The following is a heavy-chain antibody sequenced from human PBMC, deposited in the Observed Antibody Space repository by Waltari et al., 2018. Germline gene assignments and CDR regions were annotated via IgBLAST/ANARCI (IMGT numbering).Heavy chain of an antibody. D-gene: IGHD3-16*01. CDR1: GYTFIGYY. CDR2: INPYTGVT. J-gene: IGHJ6*02. CDR3: ARLWDSNVGYLTRPMDV. V-gene: IGHV1-2*06. Sequence: QVQLVQSGSEVKKAGASVKVSCKASGYTFIGYYIYWVRQAPGQGLEWGERINPYTGVTDYAQRLQDRVTVSRDTSISTAYMDMRRLRSDDTAVYFCARLWDSNVGYLTRPMDVWGQGTTVTVS.